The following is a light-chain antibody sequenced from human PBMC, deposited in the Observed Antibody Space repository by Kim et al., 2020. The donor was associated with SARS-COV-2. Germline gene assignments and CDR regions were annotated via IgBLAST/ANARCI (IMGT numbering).Light chain of an antibody. J-gene: IGKJ4*01. CDR1: QDISTL. V-gene: IGKV1-12*01. Sequence: DIQMTQSPSSVSASVGDRVSITCRASQDISTLLAWYQQKPGKAPKLLIYHASTLERGVPLRFSGSGSGTEFTLPISSPQPEDFATYQCQQSTTFPLTFGGGTKVDIK. CDR2: HAS. CDR3: QQSTTFPLT.